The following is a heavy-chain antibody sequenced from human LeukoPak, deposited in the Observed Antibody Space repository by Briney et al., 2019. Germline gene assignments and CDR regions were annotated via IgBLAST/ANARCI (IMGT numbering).Heavy chain of an antibody. CDR1: GYTLTELS. V-gene: IGHV1-24*01. J-gene: IGHJ4*02. D-gene: IGHD2-21*02. CDR3: ATNRHCGGDCYSPSRY. Sequence: ASVKVSCKASGYTLTELSMHWVRQAPGKGLEWMGGFDPEDGETIYAQKFQGRVTLTEDTSTGTAYMELTSLRSEDTAVYYCATNRHCGGDCYSPSRYWGQGTLVAVSS. CDR2: FDPEDGET.